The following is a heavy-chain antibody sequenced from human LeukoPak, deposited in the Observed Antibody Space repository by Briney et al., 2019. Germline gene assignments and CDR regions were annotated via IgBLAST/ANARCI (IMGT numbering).Heavy chain of an antibody. CDR2: IIPIFGTA. Sequence: SVKVSCKASGGTFSSYAISWVRQAPGQGLEWMGGIIPIFGTANYAQKFQGRVTITADESTSTAYMELSSLRSEDTAVYHCASGRDLYYFDYWGQGTLVTVSS. V-gene: IGHV1-69*13. D-gene: IGHD5-24*01. J-gene: IGHJ4*02. CDR1: GGTFSSYA. CDR3: ASGRDLYYFDY.